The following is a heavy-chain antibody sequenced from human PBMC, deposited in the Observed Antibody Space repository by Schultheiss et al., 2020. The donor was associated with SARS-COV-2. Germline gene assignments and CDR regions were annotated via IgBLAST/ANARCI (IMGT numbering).Heavy chain of an antibody. CDR2: SHYSGST. CDR1: GGSISSGGYY. V-gene: IGHV4-31*03. Sequence: SETLSLTCTVSGGSISSGGYYWSWIRRHPGTGLEWIGYSHYSGSTYYNPSLKSRVTISVDTSKNQFSLKLSSVTAADTAVYYCARVTYYYDSSGYPYFDYWGQGTLVTVSS. D-gene: IGHD3-22*01. CDR3: ARVTYYYDSSGYPYFDY. J-gene: IGHJ4*02.